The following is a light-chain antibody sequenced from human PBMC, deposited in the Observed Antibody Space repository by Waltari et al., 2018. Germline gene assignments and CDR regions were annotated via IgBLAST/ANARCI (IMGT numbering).Light chain of an antibody. V-gene: IGLV2-23*01. Sequence: QSALTQPASVSGSPGQSITIPCTGTRRDVGSYNLVSWYQQHPGKAPKLMIYEGSKRPSGVSNRFSGSKSGNTASLTISGLQAEDEADYYCCSYAGSSNWVFGGGTKLTVL. CDR3: CSYAGSSNWV. CDR2: EGS. CDR1: RRDVGSYNL. J-gene: IGLJ3*02.